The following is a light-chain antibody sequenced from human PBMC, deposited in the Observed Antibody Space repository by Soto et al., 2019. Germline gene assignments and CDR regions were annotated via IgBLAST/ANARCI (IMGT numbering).Light chain of an antibody. CDR2: KAS. V-gene: IGKV1-5*03. CDR3: QHYNSYPET. CDR1: QTISSW. Sequence: DIQMTQSPSTLCGSVGDRVTITCRARQTISSWLAWYQQKPGKAPKLLIYKASTLKSGVPSRFSGSGSGTEFTLTISSLQPDDFATYYCQHYNSYPETFGNGTKVALK. J-gene: IGKJ1*01.